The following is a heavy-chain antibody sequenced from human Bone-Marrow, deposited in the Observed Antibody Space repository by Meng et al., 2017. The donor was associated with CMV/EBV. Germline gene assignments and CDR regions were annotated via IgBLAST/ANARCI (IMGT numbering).Heavy chain of an antibody. CDR3: ARSTSAKTDYWT. D-gene: IGHD4/OR15-4a*01. Sequence: GGSLRLSCAASGFIFDDYAMHWVRQAPGKGLEWVSGITWNSGTIGYADSVKGRFTISRDDLKNTLNLQINSLRVEDTAVYYCARSTSAKTDYWTWGQGTLVTVSS. V-gene: IGHV3-9*01. CDR1: GFIFDDYA. CDR2: ITWNSGTI. J-gene: IGHJ1*01.